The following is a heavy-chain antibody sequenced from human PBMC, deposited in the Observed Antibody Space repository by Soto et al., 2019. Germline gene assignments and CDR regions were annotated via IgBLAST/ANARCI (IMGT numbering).Heavy chain of an antibody. D-gene: IGHD4-17*01. CDR1: GYTFTTYG. CDR3: ARVVKAGDSCDYGRYYFDY. V-gene: IGHV1-18*04. CDR2: ISAYSGNT. J-gene: IGHJ4*01. Sequence: QVQLVQSGAEVKKPGASVKVSCKASGYTFTTYGITWVRQAPGQGLEWMGWISAYSGNTNYAQKLQGRLTVTTDTSTNTAYMDLRSQRYDDTAVYYSARVVKAGDSCDYGRYYFDYCGHVTLVTVSS.